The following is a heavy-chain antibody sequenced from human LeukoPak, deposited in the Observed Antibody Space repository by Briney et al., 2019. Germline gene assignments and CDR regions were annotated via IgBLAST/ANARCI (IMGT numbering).Heavy chain of an antibody. V-gene: IGHV4-61*02. CDR3: ARDHFGSGNFYSWWFDP. CDR2: IYTSGGT. D-gene: IGHD3-10*01. CDR1: DDSFSSGDSY. J-gene: IGHJ5*02. Sequence: SQTLSLTCTVSDDSFSSGDSYWSWIRPPAGRGLEWIVRIYTSGGTNYNPALEGRVTISVDTSKNQFSLRLTSVTAADTAEYYCARDHFGSGNFYSWWFDPRGQGTLVTVSS.